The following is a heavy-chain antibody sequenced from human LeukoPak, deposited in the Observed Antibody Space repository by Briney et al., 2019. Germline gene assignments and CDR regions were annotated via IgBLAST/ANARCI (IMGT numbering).Heavy chain of an antibody. V-gene: IGHV4-31*03. J-gene: IGHJ5*02. D-gene: IGHD3-10*01. CDR1: GDSIRSGGYY. Sequence: SETLSLTCTVSGDSIRSGGYYWSWIRQHPGRGLEWIGYIYYSGSTFYNPSLKSRVTISVDTSKNQFSLKLSSVTAADTAVYYCARGQFNGRWFGELLSWFDPWGQGTLVTVSS. CDR2: IYYSGST. CDR3: ARGQFNGRWFGELLSWFDP.